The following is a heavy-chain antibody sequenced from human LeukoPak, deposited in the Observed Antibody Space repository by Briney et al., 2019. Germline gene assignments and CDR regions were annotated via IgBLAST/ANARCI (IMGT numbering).Heavy chain of an antibody. Sequence: GGSLRLSCAASGFTFDNYAMHWGRQAPGKGLEWVSGISWNSGSIGYADSVKGRFTISRDNAKNALYLQMNSLRAEDTAIDYWVRDRVTYRPIDNWGQGTLVTVSS. CDR2: ISWNSGSI. D-gene: IGHD2-21*02. J-gene: IGHJ4*02. V-gene: IGHV3-9*01. CDR1: GFTFDNYA. CDR3: VRDRVTYRPIDN.